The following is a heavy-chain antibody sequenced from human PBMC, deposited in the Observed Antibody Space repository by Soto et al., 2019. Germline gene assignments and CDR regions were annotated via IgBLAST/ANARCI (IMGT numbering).Heavy chain of an antibody. CDR2: TYYRSKWYN. V-gene: IGHV6-1*01. Sequence: SQTLSLTCAISGDSVSSNSAAWNWIRQSPSRGLEWLGRTYYRSKWYNDYAVSVKSRITINPDTSKNQFSLQLNSVTPEDTAVYYCARGYFYYYILTPLSFFFLWGQGTLGTGSS. CDR1: GDSVSSNSAA. CDR3: ARGYFYYYILTPLSFFFL. J-gene: IGHJ4*02. D-gene: IGHD3-9*01.